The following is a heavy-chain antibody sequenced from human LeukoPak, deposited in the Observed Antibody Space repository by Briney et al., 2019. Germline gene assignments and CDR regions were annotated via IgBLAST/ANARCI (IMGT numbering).Heavy chain of an antibody. Sequence: SETLSLTCTVSGGSMSSYYWSWIRQPPGEGLEWIGYIYYSGSTNYNPSLESRVTISVDTSNNQFSLKLSSLTAADTAVYYCARHSSAWYGPLFDQWGQGTLATVSS. D-gene: IGHD6-19*01. J-gene: IGHJ4*02. V-gene: IGHV4-59*08. CDR2: IYYSGST. CDR1: GGSMSSYY. CDR3: ARHSSAWYGPLFDQ.